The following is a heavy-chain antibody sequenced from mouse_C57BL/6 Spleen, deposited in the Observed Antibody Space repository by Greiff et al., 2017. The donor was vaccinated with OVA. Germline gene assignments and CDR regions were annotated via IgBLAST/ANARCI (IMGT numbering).Heavy chain of an antibody. J-gene: IGHJ4*01. CDR1: GFSLTSYG. V-gene: IGHV2-2*01. D-gene: IGHD1-1*01. Sequence: VKLMESGPGLVQPSQSLSITCTVSGFSLTSYGVHWVRQSPGKGLEWLGVIWSGGSTDYNAAFISRLSISKDNSKSQVFYKMNSLQADDTAIYYCARRDYGRGYAMDYWGQGTSVTVSS. CDR2: IWSGGST. CDR3: ARRDYGRGYAMDY.